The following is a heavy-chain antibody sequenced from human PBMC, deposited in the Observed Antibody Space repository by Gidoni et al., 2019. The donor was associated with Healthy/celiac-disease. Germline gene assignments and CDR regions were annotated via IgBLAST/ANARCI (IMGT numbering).Heavy chain of an antibody. CDR1: GFTFSSYW. D-gene: IGHD6-6*01. CDR3: ARDKSRIAARRWFDP. V-gene: IGHV3-74*01. CDR2: INSDGSST. J-gene: IGHJ5*02. Sequence: EVQLVESGGGLVQPGGSLRLSCAASGFTFSSYWMHWVRQAPGKGLVWVSRINSDGSSTSYADSVKGRFTISRDNAKNTLYLQMNSLRAEDTAVYYCARDKSRIAARRWFDPWGQGTLVTVSS.